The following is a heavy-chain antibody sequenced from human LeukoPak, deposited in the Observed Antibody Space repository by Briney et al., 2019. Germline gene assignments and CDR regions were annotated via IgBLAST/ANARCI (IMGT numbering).Heavy chain of an antibody. J-gene: IGHJ4*02. Sequence: ASVKVSFKASGYTFTGYLLHWVRQAPGQGLEWIGWIKPNSGGTNCAQTFQGRVTMTRDTSISTAYMELSRLTSDDTAVYFCARELFDSGGFDYWGQGSLVTVSS. CDR2: IKPNSGGT. CDR1: GYTFTGYL. V-gene: IGHV1-2*02. D-gene: IGHD3-10*01. CDR3: ARELFDSGGFDY.